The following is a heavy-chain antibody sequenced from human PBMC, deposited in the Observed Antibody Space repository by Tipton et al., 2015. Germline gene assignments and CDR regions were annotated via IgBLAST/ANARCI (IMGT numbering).Heavy chain of an antibody. J-gene: IGHJ5*02. V-gene: IGHV4-59*01. D-gene: IGHD6-13*01. CDR2: VYYSGNT. Sequence: TLSLTCTVPGGSISSYFWSWIRQPPGKGLEWIGYVYYSGNTNYNPSLKSRVNISLDMSKNHFSLRLTSVTAADTAVYYCAREIAARKAYNWFDPWGQGTLVTVSP. CDR3: AREIAARKAYNWFDP. CDR1: GGSISSYF.